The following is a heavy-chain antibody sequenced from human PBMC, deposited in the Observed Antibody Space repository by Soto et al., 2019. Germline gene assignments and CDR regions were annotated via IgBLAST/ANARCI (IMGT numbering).Heavy chain of an antibody. CDR3: ATLRGVIDNYGMDV. J-gene: IGHJ6*02. D-gene: IGHD3-16*02. Sequence: PGGSLRLSCAASGFTFSSYGMHWVRQAPGKGLEWVAVISYDGSNKYYADSVKGRFTISRDNSKNTLYLQMNSLRAEDTAVYYCATLRGVIDNYGMDVWGQGTTVTVSS. CDR1: GFTFSSYG. CDR2: ISYDGSNK. V-gene: IGHV3-30*03.